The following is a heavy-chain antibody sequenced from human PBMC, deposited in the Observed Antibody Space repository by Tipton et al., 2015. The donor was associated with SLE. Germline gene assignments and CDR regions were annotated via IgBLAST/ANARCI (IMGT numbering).Heavy chain of an antibody. V-gene: IGHV4-39*02. CDR1: GGSIRSPSYY. CDR3: ARENTFYGMDV. Sequence: TLSLTCTVSGGSIRSPSYYWGWIRQPPGKGLEWIGTIYYNGDTYYKPSLKSRVTISVDTSKNQFSLKLTSLSAADTAVFYCARENTFYGMDVWGQGTTVTVSS. CDR2: IYYNGDT. D-gene: IGHD1/OR15-1a*01. J-gene: IGHJ6*02.